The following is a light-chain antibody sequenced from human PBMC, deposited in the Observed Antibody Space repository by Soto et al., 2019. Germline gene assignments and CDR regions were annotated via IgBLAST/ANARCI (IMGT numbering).Light chain of an antibody. CDR2: DVS. V-gene: IGLV2-14*03. J-gene: IGLJ1*01. Sequence: ALTQPASVSGSPGQSITISCTGTSSDVGGYNYVSWNQHHPGKATKLMIYDVSNRPSGVSNRFSGSKSGNTASLTISGLQPEDEADYYCSSYTTSNTRQIVFGTGTKVTVL. CDR1: SSDVGGYNY. CDR3: SSYTTSNTRQIV.